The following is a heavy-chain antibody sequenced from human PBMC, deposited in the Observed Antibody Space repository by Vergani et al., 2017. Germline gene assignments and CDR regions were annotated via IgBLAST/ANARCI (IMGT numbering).Heavy chain of an antibody. J-gene: IGHJ6*02. Sequence: EVQLVESGGGLVKPGGSLRLSCAASGFTFSSYSMNWVRQAPGKGLEWVSSISSSSSYIYYADSVKGRFTISRDNAKNSLYLQMNSLRAEDTAVYYCARDLLQQLARTYYYYYCMDVWGQGTTVTVSS. D-gene: IGHD6-13*01. CDR3: ARDLLQQLARTYYYYYCMDV. CDR2: ISSSSSYI. V-gene: IGHV3-21*01. CDR1: GFTFSSYS.